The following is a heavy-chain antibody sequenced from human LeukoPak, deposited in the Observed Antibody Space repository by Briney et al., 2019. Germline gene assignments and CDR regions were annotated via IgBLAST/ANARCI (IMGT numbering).Heavy chain of an antibody. J-gene: IGHJ3*02. V-gene: IGHV3-23*01. CDR3: AKGTCYGSSWHGDGAFDI. D-gene: IGHD6-13*01. CDR2: ISGSGGST. Sequence: PGGSLRLSCAASGFTFSSYAMRWVRQPPGKGLEWVSAISGSGGSTYYAASVKGRFTISRDNSKTTLYLQMNSLRAEDTAVYYCAKGTCYGSSWHGDGAFDIWGQGTMVTVSS. CDR1: GFTFSSYA.